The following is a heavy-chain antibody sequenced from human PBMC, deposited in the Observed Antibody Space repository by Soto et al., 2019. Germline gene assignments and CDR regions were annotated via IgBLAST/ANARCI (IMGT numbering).Heavy chain of an antibody. CDR1: GGSFSGYY. CDR3: ARTLDYGHMDV. Sequence: SETLSLTCAVYGGSFSGYYWSWIRQPPGKRLEWIGEINHSGSTNYNPSLKSRLTISVDTSKNQFSLKLSSVTAADTAVYYCARTLDYGHMDVWGKGTTVTVSS. CDR2: INHSGST. V-gene: IGHV4-34*01. J-gene: IGHJ6*03. D-gene: IGHD3-16*01.